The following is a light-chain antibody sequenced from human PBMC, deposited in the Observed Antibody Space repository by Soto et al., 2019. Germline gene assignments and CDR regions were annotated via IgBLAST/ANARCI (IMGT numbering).Light chain of an antibody. CDR2: GAS. CDR3: QHYDTSPPPR. J-gene: IGKJ1*01. Sequence: MVLTQSPGTLSLSPGERAILSCRASQSLSSDFLAWYQQKPGQPPRLIIYGASSRATGVPERFSGSGTGTDFTLTISRLEPEDFAVYYCQHYDTSPPPRFGQGTKVDVK. CDR1: QSLSSDF. V-gene: IGKV3-20*01.